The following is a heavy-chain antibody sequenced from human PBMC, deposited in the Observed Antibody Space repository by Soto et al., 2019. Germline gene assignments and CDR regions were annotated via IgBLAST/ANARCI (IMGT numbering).Heavy chain of an antibody. D-gene: IGHD1-26*01. V-gene: IGHV2-5*02. CDR2: IYWDDSK. J-gene: IGHJ4*02. Sequence: QITLKESGPTLVKPTQTLTLTCTFSGFSLTTDRVGVGWIHQPPGEALEWLAVIYWDDSKTYRPSLESRLTITKDTSKNQVALTMTNMDSLDTDTYYCAHAYGGRSLYWGQGTLVTVSS. CDR1: GFSLTTDRVG. CDR3: AHAYGGRSLY.